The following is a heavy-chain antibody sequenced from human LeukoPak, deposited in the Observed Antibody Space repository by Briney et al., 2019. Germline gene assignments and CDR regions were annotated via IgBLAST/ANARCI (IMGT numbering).Heavy chain of an antibody. CDR2: KYTTGST. D-gene: IGHD6-13*01. Sequence: SETLSLTCTVSGGPISSGLYYWSWIRQPAGRGLEWIGRKYTTGSTNYNPSLESRVTISLDTSKNQFSLSLSSVTAADTAVYYCARDRGAGASYFQYWGQGTLVTVSS. V-gene: IGHV4-61*02. CDR3: ARDRGAGASYFQY. J-gene: IGHJ1*01. CDR1: GGPISSGLYY.